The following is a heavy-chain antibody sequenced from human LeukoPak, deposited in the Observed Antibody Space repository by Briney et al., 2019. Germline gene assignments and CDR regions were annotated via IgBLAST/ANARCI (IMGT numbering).Heavy chain of an antibody. CDR2: IKGDGSQK. D-gene: IGHD6-6*01. Sequence: SGGSLRLSCAASGFTFSDYWISWVRQAPGKGREWLANIKGDGSQKFYVDSVEGRFTISRANAKNALYLQMNSLRAEDTAVYSCVRDLVGYWGEGTLVTVSS. J-gene: IGHJ4*02. CDR3: VRDLVGY. CDR1: GFTFSDYW. V-gene: IGHV3-7*01.